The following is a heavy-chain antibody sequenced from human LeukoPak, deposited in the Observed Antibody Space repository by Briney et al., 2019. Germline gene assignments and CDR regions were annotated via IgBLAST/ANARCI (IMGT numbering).Heavy chain of an antibody. V-gene: IGHV4-34*01. J-gene: IGHJ6*03. D-gene: IGHD3-22*01. Sequence: SETQSLTCTVYGGSFSGYHWTWIRQSPGKGLEWIGDINPSGSTYYNPSLKSRLTISVDTSKNQFSLKLRSVTAADTAVYYCARGRHDITMIVVVMTSVSYYLDVWGKGTTVTVS. CDR3: ARGRHDITMIVVVMTSVSYYLDV. CDR1: GGSFSGYH. CDR2: INPSGST.